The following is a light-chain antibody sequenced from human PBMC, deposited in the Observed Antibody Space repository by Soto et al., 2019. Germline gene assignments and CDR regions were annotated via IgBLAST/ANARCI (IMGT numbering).Light chain of an antibody. CDR1: QNIGAY. Sequence: DIQMTQSPPILSASVGDEVTITCRASQNIGAYLNWYQHKPGKAPKLLIYAASTLQRGVPSRFSGGRSGTDFTFTISSLQPEDFATYFCQQTYSSAYTFGQGTKVDIK. CDR3: QQTYSSAYT. V-gene: IGKV1-39*01. J-gene: IGKJ2*01. CDR2: AAS.